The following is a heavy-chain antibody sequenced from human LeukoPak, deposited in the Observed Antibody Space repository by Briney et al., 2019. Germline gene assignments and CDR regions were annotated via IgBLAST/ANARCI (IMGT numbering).Heavy chain of an antibody. V-gene: IGHV3-30*18. Sequence: GGSLRLSCAASGFTFSSYGMHWVRQAPGKGLEWVAVISYDGSNKYYADSVKGRFTISRDNSKNTLYLQMNSLRAEDTAVYYCAKIPVYDSSGYYYGPPDWGQGTLVTVSS. D-gene: IGHD3-22*01. J-gene: IGHJ4*02. CDR2: ISYDGSNK. CDR3: AKIPVYDSSGYYYGPPD. CDR1: GFTFSSYG.